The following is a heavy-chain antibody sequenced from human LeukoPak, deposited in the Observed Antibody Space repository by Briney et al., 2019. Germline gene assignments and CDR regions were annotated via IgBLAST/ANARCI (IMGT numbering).Heavy chain of an antibody. D-gene: IGHD3-3*01. V-gene: IGHV4-34*01. CDR3: ARGLRFLEWPYYYYYMDV. Sequence: TSETLSLTCAVYGGSFSGYYWSWIRQPPGKGLEWIGEINHSGSTNSNPSLKSRVTISVDTSKNQFSLKLSSVTAADTAVYYCARGLRFLEWPYYYYYMDVWGKGTTVTVSS. CDR1: GGSFSGYY. CDR2: INHSGST. J-gene: IGHJ6*03.